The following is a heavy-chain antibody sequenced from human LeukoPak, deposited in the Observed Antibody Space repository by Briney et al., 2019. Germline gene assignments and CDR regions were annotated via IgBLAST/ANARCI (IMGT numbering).Heavy chain of an antibody. V-gene: IGHV4-59*01. CDR3: ASGLYSGSYYFDY. CDR2: IYYSGST. D-gene: IGHD1-26*01. CDR1: GGAISSYY. Sequence: SETLSLTCTVSGGAISSYYWSWIRQPPGKGLEWIGYIYYSGSTNYNPSLKSRVTISVDTSKNQFSLKLSSVTAADTAVYYCASGLYSGSYYFDYWGQGTLVTVSS. J-gene: IGHJ4*02.